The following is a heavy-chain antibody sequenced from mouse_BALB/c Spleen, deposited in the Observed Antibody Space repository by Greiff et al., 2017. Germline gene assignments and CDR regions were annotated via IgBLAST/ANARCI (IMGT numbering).Heavy chain of an antibody. CDR2: ISSGSSTI. J-gene: IGHJ3*01. CDR3: ARGESYGYWFAY. Sequence: EVKLQESGGGLVQPGGSRKLSCAASGFTFSSFGMHWVRQAPEKGLEWVAYISSGSSTIYYADTVKGRFTISRDNPKNTLFLQMTSLRSEDTAMYYCARGESYGYWFAYWGQGTLVTVSA. V-gene: IGHV5-17*02. D-gene: IGHD3-3*01. CDR1: GFTFSSFG.